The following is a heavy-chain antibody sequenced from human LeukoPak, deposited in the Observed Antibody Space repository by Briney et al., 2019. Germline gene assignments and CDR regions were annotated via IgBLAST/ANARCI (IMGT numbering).Heavy chain of an antibody. J-gene: IGHJ4*02. V-gene: IGHV3-48*01. CDR3: ARGATVITPPLDY. CDR1: GFTFSSYS. CDR2: ISSSSSTI. D-gene: IGHD4-23*01. Sequence: GGSLRLSCAASGFTFSSYSMNWVRQAPGKGLEWVSYISSSSSTIYYADSVKGRFTISRDNAKNSLYLQMNSLRAEDTAVYYCARGATVITPPLDYWGQGTLVTVSS.